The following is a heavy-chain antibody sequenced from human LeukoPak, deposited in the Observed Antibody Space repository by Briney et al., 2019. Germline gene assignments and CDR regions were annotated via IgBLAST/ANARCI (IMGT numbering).Heavy chain of an antibody. V-gene: IGHV1-46*01. Sequence: SVKVSCKASGYTFTSNYIHWVRQAPGQGLEWMGMIYPRDGSTSYAQKFQGRATVNRDTSTSTVHMELSGLRSEDTAVYYCARHQEGFDYWGQGTLLTVSS. CDR2: IYPRDGST. CDR3: ARHQEGFDY. CDR1: GYTFTSNY. J-gene: IGHJ4*02.